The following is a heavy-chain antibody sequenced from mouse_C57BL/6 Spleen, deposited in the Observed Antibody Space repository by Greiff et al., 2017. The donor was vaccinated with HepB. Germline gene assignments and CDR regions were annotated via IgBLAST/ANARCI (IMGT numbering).Heavy chain of an antibody. Sequence: QVQLQQPGAELVMPGASVKLSCKASGYTFTSYWMHWVKQRPGQGLEWIGEIDPSDSYTNYNQKLKGKSTLTVDKSSSTAYMQLSSLTSEDSAVYYCARNYGSSTYAMDYWGQGTSVTVSS. D-gene: IGHD1-1*01. CDR3: ARNYGSSTYAMDY. J-gene: IGHJ4*01. CDR2: IDPSDSYT. CDR1: GYTFTSYW. V-gene: IGHV1-69*01.